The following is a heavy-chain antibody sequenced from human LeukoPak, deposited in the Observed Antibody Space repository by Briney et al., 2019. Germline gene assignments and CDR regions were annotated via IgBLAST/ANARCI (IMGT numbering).Heavy chain of an antibody. V-gene: IGHV1-2*02. Sequence: ASVKVSCKASGYTFADYYIHWVRQAPGQGLEWVGWMNPNSGDTNYARSSQGRVTMTRDTSISTAYMELSRLRFDDTAVYYCAKVLFAQMLPETCFAPGGKGILVPVSS. CDR2: MNPNSGDT. CDR1: GYTFADYY. J-gene: IGHJ5*02. CDR3: AKVLFAQMLPETCFAP. D-gene: IGHD3-3*01.